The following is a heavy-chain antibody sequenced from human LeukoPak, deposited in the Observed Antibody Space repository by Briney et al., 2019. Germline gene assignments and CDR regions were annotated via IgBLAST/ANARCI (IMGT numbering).Heavy chain of an antibody. CDR3: DIVVVTAGLDV. CDR1: GCTFSSYE. D-gene: IGHD2-21*02. CDR2: ISSSGSTI. V-gene: IGHV3-48*03. J-gene: IGHJ6*02. Sequence: PGGSLRLSCAASGCTFSSYEMNWVRQAPGKGLEWVSYISSSGSTIYYADSVKGRFTISRDNAKNSLYLQMNSLRAEDTAVCYCDIVVVTAGLDVWGQGTTVTVSS.